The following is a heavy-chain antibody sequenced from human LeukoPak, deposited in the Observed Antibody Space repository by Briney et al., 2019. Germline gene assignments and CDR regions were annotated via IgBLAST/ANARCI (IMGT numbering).Heavy chain of an antibody. Sequence: EASVKVSCKASGYTFTSYAMHWVRRAPGQRLEWMGWINAGNGNTKYSQKFQGRVTITRDTSASTAYMELSSLRSEDTAVYYCARDLDIVVVPTSNYAFDPWGQGTLVTVSS. V-gene: IGHV1-3*01. D-gene: IGHD2-2*01. CDR2: INAGNGNT. CDR1: GYTFTSYA. CDR3: ARDLDIVVVPTSNYAFDP. J-gene: IGHJ5*02.